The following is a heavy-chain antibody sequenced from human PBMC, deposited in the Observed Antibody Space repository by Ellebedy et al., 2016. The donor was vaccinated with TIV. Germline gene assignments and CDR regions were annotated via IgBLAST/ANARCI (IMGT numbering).Heavy chain of an antibody. V-gene: IGHV3-23*01. CDR3: ASSYAGAGYSSGWLCFQH. J-gene: IGHJ1*01. CDR1: GFTFSSYA. CDR2: ISGSGGST. D-gene: IGHD6-19*01. Sequence: GGSLRLSCAASGFTFSSYAMSWVRQAPGKGLEWVSAISGSGGSTYYADSVKGRFTISRDNSKNTLYLQMNSLRAEDTAVYYCASSYAGAGYSSGWLCFQHWGQGTLVTVSS.